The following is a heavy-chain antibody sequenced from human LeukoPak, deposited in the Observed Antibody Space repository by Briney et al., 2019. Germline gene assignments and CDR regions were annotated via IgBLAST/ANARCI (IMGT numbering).Heavy chain of an antibody. D-gene: IGHD3-10*01. Sequence: GRSLRLSCAASGFTFSSYAMHWVRQAPGKGLEWVAVISYDGSNKYCADSVKGRFTISRDNSKNTLYLQMNSLRAEDTAVYYCARVSGSGSYQSSSAHIDYWGQGTLVTVSS. CDR2: ISYDGSNK. CDR1: GFTFSSYA. J-gene: IGHJ4*02. CDR3: ARVSGSGSYQSSSAHIDY. V-gene: IGHV3-30-3*01.